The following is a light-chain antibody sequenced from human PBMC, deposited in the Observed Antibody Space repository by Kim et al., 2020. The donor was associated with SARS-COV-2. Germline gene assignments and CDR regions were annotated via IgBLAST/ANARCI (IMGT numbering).Light chain of an antibody. Sequence: GQKVTISCSGSSSNIGNNYVSWYQQLPGTAPKLLISDNNKRPSGIPDRFSGSKSGTSATLGITGLQTGDEADYYCGTWDSSLSLVVFGGGTQLTVL. V-gene: IGLV1-51*01. CDR3: GTWDSSLSLVV. CDR1: SSNIGNNY. CDR2: DNN. J-gene: IGLJ2*01.